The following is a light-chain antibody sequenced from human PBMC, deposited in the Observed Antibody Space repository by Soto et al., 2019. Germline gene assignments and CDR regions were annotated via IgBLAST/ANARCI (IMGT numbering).Light chain of an antibody. Sequence: QSVLTQPASVSGSPRHSIAISCTGTSSDVGGYNYVSWYQHHPGKVPQIMIYDVSSRPSGVSDRFSGSKSGNTASLTISGLQAEDEDDYYCSSYTSNNTYVFGTGNKVTV. J-gene: IGLJ1*01. V-gene: IGLV2-14*03. CDR1: SSDVGGYNY. CDR2: DVS. CDR3: SSYTSNNTYV.